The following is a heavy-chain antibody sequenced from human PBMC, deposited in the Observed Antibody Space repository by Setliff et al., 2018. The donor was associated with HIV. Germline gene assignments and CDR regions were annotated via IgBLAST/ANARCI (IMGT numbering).Heavy chain of an antibody. Sequence: SETLSLTCAVYGGSLTDYDWTWIRQTPAKGLEWIGEISHSGRTNYSPSLKTRLIISRDTSKNQFSLRLSSATVADTAIYYCARGFEGYCSGASCHWFDSWGQGTQVTVSS. CDR1: GGSLTDYD. V-gene: IGHV4-34*01. J-gene: IGHJ5*01. CDR2: ISHSGRT. D-gene: IGHD2-15*01. CDR3: ARGFEGYCSGASCHWFDS.